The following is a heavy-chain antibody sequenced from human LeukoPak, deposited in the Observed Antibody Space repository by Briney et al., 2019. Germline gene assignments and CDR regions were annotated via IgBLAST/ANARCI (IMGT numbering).Heavy chain of an antibody. CDR2: IIPILGIA. J-gene: IGHJ5*02. V-gene: IGHV1-69*04. CDR1: GGTFSSYA. D-gene: IGHD6-13*01. Sequence: SVKVSCKASGGTFSSYAISWVRQAPGQGLEWMGRIIPILGIANYAQKFQGRVTITADKSTSTAYMELSSLRSEDTAVYYCATDLSYSSSWHVPWGQGTLVTVSS. CDR3: ATDLSYSSSWHVP.